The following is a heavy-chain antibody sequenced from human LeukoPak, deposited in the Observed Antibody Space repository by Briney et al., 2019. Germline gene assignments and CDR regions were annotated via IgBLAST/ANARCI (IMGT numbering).Heavy chain of an antibody. Sequence: SETLSLTCAVYGGSFSGYYWSWIHQPPGKGLEWIGEINHSGSTNYNPSLKSRVTISVDTSKNQFSLKLSSVTAADTAVYYCARSTQVATHYYYYMDVWGKGTTVTVSS. CDR1: GGSFSGYY. J-gene: IGHJ6*03. CDR3: ARSTQVATHYYYYMDV. V-gene: IGHV4-34*01. D-gene: IGHD5-12*01. CDR2: INHSGST.